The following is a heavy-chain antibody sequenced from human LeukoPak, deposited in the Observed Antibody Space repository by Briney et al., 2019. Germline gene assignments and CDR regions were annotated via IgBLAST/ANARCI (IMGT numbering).Heavy chain of an antibody. J-gene: IGHJ6*03. V-gene: IGHV4-61*02. CDR1: GGSISSGNYY. Sequence: PSETLSLTCTVSGGSISSGNYYWSWIRQPAGKGLEWIGRIYTSGSTNYNPSLKSRVTISVDTSKNQFSLKLSSVTAADTAVYYCARARERYSGTRTNYYYYYMDVWGKGTTVTISS. CDR2: IYTSGST. D-gene: IGHD1-14*01. CDR3: ARARERYSGTRTNYYYYYMDV.